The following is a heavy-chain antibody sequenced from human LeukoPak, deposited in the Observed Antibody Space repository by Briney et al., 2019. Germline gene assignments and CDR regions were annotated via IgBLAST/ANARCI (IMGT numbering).Heavy chain of an antibody. CDR2: ISGSGGST. CDR3: AKDFGGYDYGDYQHVPAFDY. D-gene: IGHD4-17*01. V-gene: IGHV3-23*01. Sequence: PGGSLRLSCAASGFTFSSYTMSWVRQAPGKGLEWVSAISGSGGSTYYADSVKGRFTISRDNSKNTLYLQMNSLRAEDTAVYYCAKDFGGYDYGDYQHVPAFDYWGQGTLVTVSS. CDR1: GFTFSSYT. J-gene: IGHJ4*02.